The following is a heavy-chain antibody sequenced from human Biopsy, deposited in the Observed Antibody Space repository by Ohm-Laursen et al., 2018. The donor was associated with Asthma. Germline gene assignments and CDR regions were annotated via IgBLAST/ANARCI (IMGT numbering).Heavy chain of an antibody. Sequence: GTLSLTCTVSGGSMSSSSYYWGWIRQPPGKGLEWMGSISYTGGAYHNPSLKSRVTLSVDASKNQFSLKLTSVTAADTAVYYCVSPPGYWGQGTRVTVSS. CDR1: GGSMSSSSYY. V-gene: IGHV4-39*01. CDR3: VSPPGY. CDR2: ISYTGGA. J-gene: IGHJ4*02.